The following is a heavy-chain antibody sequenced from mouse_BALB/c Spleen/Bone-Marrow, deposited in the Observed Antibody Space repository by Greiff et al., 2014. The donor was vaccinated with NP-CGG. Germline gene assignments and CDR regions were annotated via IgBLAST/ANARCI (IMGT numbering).Heavy chain of an antibody. D-gene: IGHD1-1*01. J-gene: IGHJ1*01. CDR3: VYGRDWYFDV. Sequence: VQLQQSGAELVKPGASVKLSCTASGFNIKDTYMRWVKERPEQGLEWIGRIDPANGNTKYDPKFQGKATITADTSSNTAYLQLSSLTSEDTALYYCVYGRDWYFDVWGAGTTVTVSS. V-gene: IGHV14-3*02. CDR1: GFNIKDTY. CDR2: IDPANGNT.